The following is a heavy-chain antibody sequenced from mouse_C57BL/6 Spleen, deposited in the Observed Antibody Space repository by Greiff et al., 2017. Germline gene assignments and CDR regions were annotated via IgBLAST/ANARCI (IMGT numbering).Heavy chain of an antibody. CDR3: AQTAQAPCAY. J-gene: IGHJ3*01. CDR2: IYPGDGDT. D-gene: IGHD3-2*02. Sequence: QVQLQQSGPELVKPGASVKISCKASGYAFSSSWMNWVKQRPGKGLEWIGRIYPGDGDTNYNGKFKGKATLTADKSSSTAYMHLSSLTSEDSAVYFCAQTAQAPCAYWGQGTLVTVSA. CDR1: GYAFSSSW. V-gene: IGHV1-82*01.